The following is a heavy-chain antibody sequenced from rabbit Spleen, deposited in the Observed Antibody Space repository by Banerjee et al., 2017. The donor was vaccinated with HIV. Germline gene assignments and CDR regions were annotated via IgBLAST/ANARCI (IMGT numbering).Heavy chain of an antibody. V-gene: IGHV1S40*01. CDR2: IESGSSGFT. CDR3: ARDTGSSLSSCGWDL. J-gene: IGHJ6*01. Sequence: QALEESGGDLVKPGASLTLTCTASGVSFSDNVYMCWVLRAPGQGLEWIACIESGSSGFTSLAGWATGRQSTSTTSSTTVAMQITSLTAAEAAASFCARDTGSSLSSCGWDLWGPGTLVTVS. CDR1: GVSFSDNVY. D-gene: IGHD8-1*01.